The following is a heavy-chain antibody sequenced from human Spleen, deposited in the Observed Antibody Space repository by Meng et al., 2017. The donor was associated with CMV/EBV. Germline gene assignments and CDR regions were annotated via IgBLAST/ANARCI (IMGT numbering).Heavy chain of an antibody. D-gene: IGHD2-15*01. CDR2: INPKSGGV. CDR1: TGYY. CDR3: ARDRVEYCSGGDCYPYYFDY. J-gene: IGHJ4*02. V-gene: IGHV1-2*02. Sequence: TGYYVHWVRQAPGQGLEWMGWINPKSGGVDYAQKFQGRVTMTRDTSFSTVYMELTRLRSDDTAVYYCARDRVEYCSGGDCYPYYFDYWGQGTLVTVSS.